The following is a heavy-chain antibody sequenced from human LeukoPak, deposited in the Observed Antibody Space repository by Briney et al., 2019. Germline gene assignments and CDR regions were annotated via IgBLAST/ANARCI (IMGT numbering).Heavy chain of an antibody. Sequence: PGRSLRLSCAASGITFRSYGMYWVRQAPGKGLEWVAVISHDGNNEDYADSVKGRFTISRDNSKNTLYLQMNSLRAEDTAVYYCAREARGNYYDSSGYYYFDYWGQGTLVTVSS. D-gene: IGHD3-22*01. J-gene: IGHJ4*02. CDR1: GITFRSYG. CDR2: ISHDGNNE. CDR3: AREARGNYYDSSGYYYFDY. V-gene: IGHV3-30*03.